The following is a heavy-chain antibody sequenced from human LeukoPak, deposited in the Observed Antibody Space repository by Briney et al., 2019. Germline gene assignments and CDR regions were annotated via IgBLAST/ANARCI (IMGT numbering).Heavy chain of an antibody. V-gene: IGHV3-21*01. CDR1: GFTFSSYS. CDR3: ARDHDYCSSTSCYFHYYYYYGMDV. J-gene: IGHJ6*02. D-gene: IGHD2-2*01. Sequence: PGGSLRLSCAASGFTFSSYSMNWVRQAPGKGLEWVPSISSSSSYIYYADSVKGRFTISRDNAKNSLYLQMNSLRAEDTAVYYCARDHDYCSSTSCYFHYYYYYGMDVWGQGTTVTVSS. CDR2: ISSSSSYI.